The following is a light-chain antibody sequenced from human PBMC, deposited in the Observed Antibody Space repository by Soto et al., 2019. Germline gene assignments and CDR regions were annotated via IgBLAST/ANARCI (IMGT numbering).Light chain of an antibody. CDR3: QQYSSVWT. V-gene: IGKV3-20*01. Sequence: EIVLTQSAGTLSLSPGERATLSCRASQSFSSNYLAWYQQKPGQAPRILIYGATTRATGIPDRFSGSESGTDFTLTISRLELEDSAVYYCQQYSSVWTFGQGTKVEI. CDR1: QSFSSNY. CDR2: GAT. J-gene: IGKJ1*01.